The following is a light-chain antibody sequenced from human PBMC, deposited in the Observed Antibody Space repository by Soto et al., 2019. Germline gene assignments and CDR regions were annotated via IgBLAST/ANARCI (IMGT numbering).Light chain of an antibody. CDR1: QSVSSY. Sequence: EIVLTQSPATLSLSPGERATLSCRASQSVSSYLLWYQQKPGQAPRLLIYDASNRAAGIPARFSGSGSGTDFTLPISSLEPEDFAVYYCQHRMNWPLTFGQGTRLEIK. V-gene: IGKV3-11*01. CDR2: DAS. J-gene: IGKJ5*01. CDR3: QHRMNWPLT.